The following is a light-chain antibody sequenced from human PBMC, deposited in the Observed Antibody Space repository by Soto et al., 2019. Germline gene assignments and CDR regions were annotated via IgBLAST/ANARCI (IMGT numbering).Light chain of an antibody. CDR3: LQDYNYPWT. V-gene: IGKV1-6*01. CDR2: AAS. Sequence: AIQMTQSPSSLSASVGDRVTITCRASQDIRNELGWYQQKPGKAPKLLIYAASSLQIGVPSRFSGSGSGTDFTLTISSLQPEDFATYYCLQDYNYPWTFGQGTKVEIK. J-gene: IGKJ1*01. CDR1: QDIRNE.